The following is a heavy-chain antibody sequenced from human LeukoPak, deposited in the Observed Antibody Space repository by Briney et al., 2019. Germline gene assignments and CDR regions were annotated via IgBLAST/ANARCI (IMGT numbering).Heavy chain of an antibody. CDR3: ARGSSYYYDMGWFDP. D-gene: IGHD3-22*01. CDR2: MNPNSGNT. CDR1: GYTFTSYD. J-gene: IGHJ5*02. Sequence: ASVKVSCKASGYTFTSYDINWVRQATGQGLEWMGCMNPNSGNTSYAQKFQGRVTMTRNTSISKAYMELSSLRSEDTAVYYCARGSSYYYDMGWFDPWGQGTLVTVSS. V-gene: IGHV1-8*01.